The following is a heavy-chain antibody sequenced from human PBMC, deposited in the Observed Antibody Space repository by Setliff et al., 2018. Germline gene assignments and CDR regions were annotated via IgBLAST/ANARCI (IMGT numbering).Heavy chain of an antibody. CDR3: ARGRGPDIVVTIPGDY. V-gene: IGHV1-18*01. J-gene: IGHJ4*02. D-gene: IGHD2-15*01. CDR2: ISPYSGKT. Sequence: VKVSCKTSGYNFITLGINWVRQAPGQGLEWVGWISPYSGKTDYAQKFQGRVIMTIDSSTTTAYMELKNLRSDDTAVYFCARGRGPDIVVTIPGDYWGQGTQVTVSS. CDR1: GYNFITLG.